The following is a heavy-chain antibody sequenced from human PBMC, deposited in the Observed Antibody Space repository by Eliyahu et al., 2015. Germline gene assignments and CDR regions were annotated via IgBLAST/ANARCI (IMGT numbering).Heavy chain of an antibody. J-gene: IGHJ5*02. V-gene: IGHV3-23*04. Sequence: EVQLVESGGGLVQPGGSLRLSCAASEFPFSXSALTWVRQAPGKGLXXVSXISSDGTRTXYADPVKGRFTMSRDNSKSTLSLQMNSLRAEDTAVYYCVKKETLKNWFDPWGQGTLVTVSS. CDR3: VKKETLKNWFDP. CDR2: ISSDGTRT. CDR1: EFPFSXSA.